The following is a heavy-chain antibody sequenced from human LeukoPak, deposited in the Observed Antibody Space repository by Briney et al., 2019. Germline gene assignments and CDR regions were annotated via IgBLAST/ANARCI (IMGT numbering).Heavy chain of an antibody. CDR3: ARGPRYLEYYHDSSGYYRY. D-gene: IGHD3-22*01. J-gene: IGHJ4*02. CDR2: INHSGST. V-gene: IGHV4-34*01. CDR1: GGSFSGYY. Sequence: SETLSLTCAVYGGSFSGYYWSWIRQPPGKGLEWIGEINHSGSTNYNPSLKSRVTISVDTSKNQFSLKLSSVTAADTAVYYCARGPRYLEYYHDSSGYYRYWGQGTLVTVSS.